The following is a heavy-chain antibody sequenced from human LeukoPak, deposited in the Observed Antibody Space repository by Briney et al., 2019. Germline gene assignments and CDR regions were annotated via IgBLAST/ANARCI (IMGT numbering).Heavy chain of an antibody. Sequence: SETLSLTCAVYGGSFSGYYWSWIRQPPGKGLEWIGEINHSGSTNYNPSLKSRVIISVDMSKNQFSLKLSSVTAADTAVYYCASLDSSGSMGAFDIWGQGTMVTVSS. J-gene: IGHJ3*02. CDR2: INHSGST. D-gene: IGHD3-22*01. CDR1: GGSFSGYY. V-gene: IGHV4-34*01. CDR3: ASLDSSGSMGAFDI.